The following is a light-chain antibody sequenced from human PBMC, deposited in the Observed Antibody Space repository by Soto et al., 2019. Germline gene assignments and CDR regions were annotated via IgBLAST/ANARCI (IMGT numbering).Light chain of an antibody. CDR2: EVS. Sequence: QSALTQPPSASGSPGQSVTLSCTGTSSDVGGYNYVSWYQQHPGKAPKLMIYEVSKRPSGVPDRFSGSKSGNTASLTVSGLQAEYEADYYCSSYAGSNQVVFGGGTKLTVL. J-gene: IGLJ2*01. V-gene: IGLV2-8*01. CDR1: SSDVGGYNY. CDR3: SSYAGSNQVV.